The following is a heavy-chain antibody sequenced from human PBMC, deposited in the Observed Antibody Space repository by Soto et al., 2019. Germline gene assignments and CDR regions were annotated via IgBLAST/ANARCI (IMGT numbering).Heavy chain of an antibody. CDR1: GYSFTSYY. V-gene: IGHV1-46*01. D-gene: IGHD2-15*01. CDR2: INPSSST. CDR3: ARVGCSGGSCYAVDS. Sequence: GASVKVSCKASGYSFTSYYIHWVRQAPGQGLEWMGIINPSSSTTYAQKFQGRVTMTRDTSTSTVYMELSSLRSEDTAVYYCARVGCSGGSCYAVDSWG. J-gene: IGHJ5*01.